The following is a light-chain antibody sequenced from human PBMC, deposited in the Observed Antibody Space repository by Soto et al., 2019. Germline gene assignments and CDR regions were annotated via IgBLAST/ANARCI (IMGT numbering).Light chain of an antibody. CDR1: SSDVGGYNH. Sequence: QSALTQPASVTGSPGQSITISCTGTSSDVGGYNHVSWYQQYPGTAPKLIIYEVTNRPSGVSDRFSGSKSGNTASLTISGLQPEDEADYYCTSYTVRKSWVFGGGTQLTVL. CDR3: TSYTVRKSWV. V-gene: IGLV2-14*01. CDR2: EVT. J-gene: IGLJ3*02.